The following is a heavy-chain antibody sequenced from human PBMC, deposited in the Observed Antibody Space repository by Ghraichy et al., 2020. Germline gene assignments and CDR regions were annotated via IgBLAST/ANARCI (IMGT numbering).Heavy chain of an antibody. Sequence: SETLSLTCTVSGGSISSSSYYWGWIRQPPGKGLEWIGSIYYSGSTYYNPSLKSRVTISVDTSKNQFSLKLSSVTAADTAVYYCARASQYYYDSSGYYLRYYFDYWGQGTLVTVSS. V-gene: IGHV4-39*01. D-gene: IGHD3-22*01. CDR1: GGSISSSSYY. CDR3: ARASQYYYDSSGYYLRYYFDY. CDR2: IYYSGST. J-gene: IGHJ4*02.